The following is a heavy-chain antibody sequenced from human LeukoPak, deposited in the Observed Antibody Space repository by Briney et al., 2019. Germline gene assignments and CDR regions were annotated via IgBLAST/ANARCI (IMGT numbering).Heavy chain of an antibody. J-gene: IGHJ3*02. CDR1: GGSISSSNW. CDR3: ARNGHTEATDAFEI. CDR2: IYHGGST. Sequence: SGTLSLTCAVSGGSISSSNWWSWVRQPPGKGLEWIGEIYHGGSTNYNTSLKSRVTIPVDKSKNQFSLKLSSVTAADTAVYYCARNGHTEATDAFEIWGQGPMVTPSP. V-gene: IGHV4-4*02. D-gene: IGHD1-26*01.